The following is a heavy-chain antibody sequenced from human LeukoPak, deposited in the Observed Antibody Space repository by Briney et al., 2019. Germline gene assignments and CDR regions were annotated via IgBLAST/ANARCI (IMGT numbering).Heavy chain of an antibody. CDR2: IYYSGST. CDR1: GGSISGSGYY. J-gene: IGHJ4*02. CDR3: ARALNYYDSSGYYPFDY. D-gene: IGHD3-22*01. V-gene: IGHV4-31*03. Sequence: PSETLSLTCTVSGGSISGSGYYWSWIRQHPGKGLEWIGYIYYSGSTYYNPSLKSRVTISVDTSKNQFSLKLRSVTAADTAVYYCARALNYYDSSGYYPFDYWGQGTLVTVSS.